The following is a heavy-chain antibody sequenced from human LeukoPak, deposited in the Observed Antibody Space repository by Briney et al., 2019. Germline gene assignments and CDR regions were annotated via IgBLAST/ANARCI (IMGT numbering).Heavy chain of an antibody. V-gene: IGHV4-59*01. CDR2: IYYSGST. J-gene: IGHJ4*02. Sequence: SETLSLTCTVSGGSISSYYWSWIRQPPGKGLEWIGYIYYSGSTNYNPSPTSRVTISVDTSKNQFSLKLSSVTAADTAVYYCARSTQDYFDYWGQGTLVTVSS. CDR3: ARSTQDYFDY. CDR1: GGSISSYY.